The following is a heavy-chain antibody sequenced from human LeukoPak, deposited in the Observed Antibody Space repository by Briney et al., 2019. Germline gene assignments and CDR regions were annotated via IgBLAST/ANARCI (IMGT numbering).Heavy chain of an antibody. CDR1: GYSISSGSY. Sequence: SETLSLTCTVSGYSISSGSYWGWIRQPPGKGLEWIGSIHHSGSIYNNPSLKSRVTISVDTSKNQFSLKLSSVTAADTAVYYCARRRAGLRRDFWFDSWGQGTLVTVSS. V-gene: IGHV4-38-2*02. CDR3: ARRRAGLRRDFWFDS. CDR2: IHHSGSI. D-gene: IGHD2-15*01. J-gene: IGHJ5*01.